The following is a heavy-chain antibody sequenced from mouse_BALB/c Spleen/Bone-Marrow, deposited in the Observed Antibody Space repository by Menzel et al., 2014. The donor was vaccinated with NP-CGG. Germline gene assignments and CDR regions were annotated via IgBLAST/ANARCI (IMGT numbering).Heavy chain of an antibody. CDR2: INPSNVDT. D-gene: IGHD1-1*01. J-gene: IGHJ4*01. CDR3: SRGYYGSTYYYAMDY. V-gene: IGHV1S81*02. Sequence: VKLQESGAELVKPGASVKLSCKASGYTFTSYYMFWVKRRPGQGLEWIGEINPSNVDTNFNEKFKSKATLTVDKSSNTAYMQLSSLTSEDSAVYYCSRGYYGSTYYYAMDYWGQGTSVTVSS. CDR1: GYTFTSYY.